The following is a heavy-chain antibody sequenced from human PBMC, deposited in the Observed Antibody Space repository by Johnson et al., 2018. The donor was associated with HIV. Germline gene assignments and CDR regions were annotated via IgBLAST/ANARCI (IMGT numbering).Heavy chain of an antibody. D-gene: IGHD2-21*01. CDR3: AREESIVVVIAIQAFDI. J-gene: IGHJ3*02. CDR2: ISSSGSII. CDR1: GFTFSDYY. V-gene: IGHV3-11*04. Sequence: QVQLVESGGGLVKPGGSLRLSCAASGFTFSDYYMSWIRQAPGKGLEWVSYISSSGSIIYYADSVKGRFTISRDNAKNSLYLQMNSLRAEDTAVYYCAREESIVVVIAIQAFDIWGQGTMVTVSS.